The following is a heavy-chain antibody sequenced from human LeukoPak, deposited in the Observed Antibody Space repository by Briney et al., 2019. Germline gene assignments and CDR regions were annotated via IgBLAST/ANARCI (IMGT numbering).Heavy chain of an antibody. J-gene: IGHJ6*02. V-gene: IGHV4-39*01. CDR2: IYYSGST. D-gene: IGHD6-6*01. Sequence: SETLSLTCTVSGGSISSSSYYWGWIRQPPGKGLEWIGSIYYSGSTYYNPSLKSRVTISVDTSKNQFSLKLSSVTAADTAVYYCARLLRRYGMDVWGQGTTVTASS. CDR3: ARLLRRYGMDV. CDR1: GGSISSSSYY.